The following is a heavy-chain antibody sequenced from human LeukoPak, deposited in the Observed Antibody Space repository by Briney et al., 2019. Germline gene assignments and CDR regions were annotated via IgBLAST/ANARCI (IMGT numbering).Heavy chain of an antibody. V-gene: IGHV3-74*03. CDR2: INGDGSTT. CDR3: ARDYAGSPDY. CDR1: GFTFSTCW. D-gene: IGHD3-10*01. J-gene: IGHJ4*02. Sequence: PGVSLRLSCTASGFTFSTCWINWVRQSPGKGLVWVALINGDGSTTTHADSVKGRFTISRDNAKNTAYLQMNSLRDEDTAVYFCARDYAGSPDYWGQGTLVTVS.